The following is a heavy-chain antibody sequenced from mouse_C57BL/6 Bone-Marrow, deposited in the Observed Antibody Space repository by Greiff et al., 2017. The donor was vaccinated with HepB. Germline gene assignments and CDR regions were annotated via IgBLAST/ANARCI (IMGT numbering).Heavy chain of an antibody. CDR1: GYTFTTYP. CDR2: FHPYNDDT. V-gene: IGHV1-47*01. Sequence: QVHVKQSGAELVKPGASVKMSCKASGYTFTTYPIEWMKQNHGKSLEWIGNFHPYNDDTKYNEKFKGKATLTVEKSSSTVYLELSRLTSDDSAVYYCARGYYGSRWYFDVWGTGTTVTVSS. CDR3: ARGYYGSRWYFDV. J-gene: IGHJ1*03. D-gene: IGHD1-1*01.